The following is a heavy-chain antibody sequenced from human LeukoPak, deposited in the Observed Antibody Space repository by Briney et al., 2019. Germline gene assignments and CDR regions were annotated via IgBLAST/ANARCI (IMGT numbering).Heavy chain of an antibody. J-gene: IGHJ4*02. D-gene: IGHD3-10*01. V-gene: IGHV3-23*01. CDR3: AKDVVRGVVKTDY. CDR2: IGDSGERT. CDR1: GFTFSNYD. Sequence: GGSLRLSCAASGFTFSNYDMTWVRQAPGKGLEWVSTIGDSGERTYYADSVKGRFTISRDNSKNTLSLQVNSLRVEDTAVYYCAKDVVRGVVKTDYWGQGTLVTVSS.